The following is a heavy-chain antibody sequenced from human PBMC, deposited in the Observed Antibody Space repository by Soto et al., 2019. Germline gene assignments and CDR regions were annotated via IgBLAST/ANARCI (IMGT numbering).Heavy chain of an antibody. V-gene: IGHV1-69*04. CDR2: IIPILGIA. CDR3: ARDHDYGGNYFDY. Sequence: SVKVSCKASGGTFSSYTISWVRQAPGQGLEWMGRIIPILGIANYAQKFQGRVTITADKSTSTAYMELSSLRSEDTAVYYCARDHDYGGNYFDYWGQGTLVTVSS. J-gene: IGHJ4*02. D-gene: IGHD4-17*01. CDR1: GGTFSSYT.